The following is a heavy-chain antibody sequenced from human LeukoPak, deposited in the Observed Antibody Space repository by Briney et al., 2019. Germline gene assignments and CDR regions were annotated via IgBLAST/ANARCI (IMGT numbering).Heavy chain of an antibody. V-gene: IGHV1-2*02. CDR1: GYKFTGYY. CDR2: INPNIGGT. J-gene: IGHJ6*03. CDR3: AKADSHRGYSYATLAYYYMDV. D-gene: IGHD5-18*01. Sequence: ASVKVSCRASGYKFTGYYLHWVRQAPGQGLEWMGWINPNIGGTHYAQKFRGRVTMTRDTSINTAYTELSSLTSDDTAVYYCAKADSHRGYSYATLAYYYMDVWGEGTTVTVSS.